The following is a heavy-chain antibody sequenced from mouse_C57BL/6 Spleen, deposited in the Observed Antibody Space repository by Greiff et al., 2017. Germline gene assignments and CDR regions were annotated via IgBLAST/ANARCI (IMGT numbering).Heavy chain of an antibody. CDR2: IDPEDGET. CDR1: GFNIKDYY. D-gene: IGHD1-1*01. J-gene: IGHJ3*01. CDR3: SRSTTVEFAY. Sequence: EVQLQQSGAELVKPGASVKLSCTASGFNIKDYYMHWVKQRTEQGLEWIGRIDPEDGETKYAPKFQGQATITADTSSNTAYLQLSSRPSEDTAFYYCSRSTTVEFAYWGQGTLVTVSA. V-gene: IGHV14-2*01.